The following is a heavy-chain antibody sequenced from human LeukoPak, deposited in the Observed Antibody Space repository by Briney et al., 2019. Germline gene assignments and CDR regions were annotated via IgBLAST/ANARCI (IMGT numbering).Heavy chain of an antibody. D-gene: IGHD3-10*01. V-gene: IGHV3-7*04. Sequence: PGGSLRLSCAASGFTFGSYWMSWVRLTRGKGLEWVANIKKYGSEKYYMDSVKGRFTISRDDAKNSLYLKMNSLRAEDTAVYYCAREGRGLRSPRFGESPRFDSWGQGTLVTVSS. CDR3: AREGRGLRSPRFGESPRFDS. CDR2: IKKYGSEK. J-gene: IGHJ4*02. CDR1: GFTFGSYW.